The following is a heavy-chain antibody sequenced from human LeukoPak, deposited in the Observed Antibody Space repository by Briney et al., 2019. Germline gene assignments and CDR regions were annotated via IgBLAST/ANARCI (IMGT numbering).Heavy chain of an antibody. D-gene: IGHD3-3*01. CDR1: GGSISSYY. Sequence: SETLSLTCTLSGGSISSYYWSWIRQPAGKGLEWIGRIYTSGSTNYNPSLKSRVTMSVDTSKNQFSLKLSSVTAADTAVYYCARDHCSSTSCSVRTYYDFWSGYYPDYWYFDLWGRGTLVTVSS. V-gene: IGHV4-4*07. J-gene: IGHJ2*01. CDR3: ARDHCSSTSCSVRTYYDFWSGYYPDYWYFDL. CDR2: IYTSGST.